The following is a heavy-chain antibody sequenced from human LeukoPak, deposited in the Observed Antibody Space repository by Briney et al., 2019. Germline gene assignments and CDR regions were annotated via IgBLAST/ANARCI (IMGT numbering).Heavy chain of an antibody. CDR2: ISGSGTGT. V-gene: IGHV3-23*01. Sequence: GESLRLSCAASGFTFSSSAMSWVRQAPGKGLYWVSAISGSGTGTYYADSVKGRFTISRDNSKHTLYLPMNSLRCQDTAVYECGRRGSVQAIDPWGQGTLVTVSS. D-gene: IGHD6-25*01. CDR1: GFTFSSSA. CDR3: GRRGSVQAIDP. J-gene: IGHJ5*02.